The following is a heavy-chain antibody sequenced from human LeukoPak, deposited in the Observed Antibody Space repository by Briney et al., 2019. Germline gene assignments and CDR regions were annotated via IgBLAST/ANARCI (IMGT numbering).Heavy chain of an antibody. CDR3: ARTIAARPGLSYYYMDV. V-gene: IGHV4-4*07. J-gene: IGHJ6*03. Sequence: SETLSLTCTVSGGSIIGYYWNWIRQPAGKGLEWIGRMYTSGSTNYNPSLNPSLKSRVTMSVDTSKNQFSLKLSSVTAADTAVYYCARTIAARPGLSYYYMDVWGKGTTVTVSS. D-gene: IGHD6-6*01. CDR1: GGSIIGYY. CDR2: MYTSGST.